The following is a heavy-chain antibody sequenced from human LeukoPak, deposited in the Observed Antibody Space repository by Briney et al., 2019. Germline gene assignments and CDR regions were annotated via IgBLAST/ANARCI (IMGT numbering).Heavy chain of an antibody. CDR1: GYTFTGYY. D-gene: IGHD2-2*01. Sequence: ASVKVSCKASGYTFTGYYMHRVRQAPGQGLEWMGWINPNSGGTNYAQKFQGRVTMTRDTSISTAYMELSRLRSDDTAVYYCARGSLVVVVPAAIHSWGQGTLVTVSS. CDR2: INPNSGGT. V-gene: IGHV1-2*02. CDR3: ARGSLVVVVPAAIHS. J-gene: IGHJ5*02.